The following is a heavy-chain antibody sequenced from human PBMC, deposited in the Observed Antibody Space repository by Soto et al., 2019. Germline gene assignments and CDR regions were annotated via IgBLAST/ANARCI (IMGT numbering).Heavy chain of an antibody. CDR2: IYHSGST. Sequence: QLQLQESGSGLVKPSQTLSLTCAVSGCSISSGGYSWSWIRQPPGKGLEWIGYIYHSGSTYYNPSIKSRVTISVDRSKNQFSLKLSSVTAADTAVYYCARQGQLVNEMFDPWGQGTLVTVSS. CDR1: GCSISSGGYS. J-gene: IGHJ5*02. V-gene: IGHV4-30-2*01. CDR3: ARQGQLVNEMFDP. D-gene: IGHD6-13*01.